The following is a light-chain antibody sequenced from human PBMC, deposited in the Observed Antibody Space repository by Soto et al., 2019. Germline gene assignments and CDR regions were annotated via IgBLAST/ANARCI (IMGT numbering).Light chain of an antibody. Sequence: QSALTQPPSASGSPGQSVTISCTGTSSDVGGYNYVSWYQQHPGKAPKLMIYDVSNRPSGVSNRFSGSKSGNTASLTFSGLQAEDEADYYCSSYTSSSTFYVFGTGTKVTVL. V-gene: IGLV2-14*01. J-gene: IGLJ1*01. CDR3: SSYTSSSTFYV. CDR2: DVS. CDR1: SSDVGGYNY.